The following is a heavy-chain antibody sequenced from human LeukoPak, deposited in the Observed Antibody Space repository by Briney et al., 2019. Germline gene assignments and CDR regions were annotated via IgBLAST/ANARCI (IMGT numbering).Heavy chain of an antibody. J-gene: IGHJ4*02. V-gene: IGHV3-23*01. D-gene: IGHD3/OR15-3a*01. CDR3: AKHFCTGLDCSLFDS. Sequence: PGGSLRLSCAASGFTMSHYGVSWVRQAPGKGLEWISGIRSAVETTHYADSVKGRLIISRDNSKNALSLQLNSLRPEDTALHYCAKHFCTGLDCSLFDSWGQGTLVTVSS. CDR1: GFTMSHYG. CDR2: IRSAVETT.